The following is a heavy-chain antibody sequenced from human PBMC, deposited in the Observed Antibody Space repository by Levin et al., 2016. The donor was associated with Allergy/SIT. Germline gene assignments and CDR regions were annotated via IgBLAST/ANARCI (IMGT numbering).Heavy chain of an antibody. CDR2: IIPIFGTA. J-gene: IGHJ4*02. CDR1: GYTFTSYG. D-gene: IGHD3-10*01. Sequence: SVKVSCKASGYTFTSYGISWVRQAPGQGLEWMGGIIPIFGTANYAQKFQGRVTITADESTSTAYMELSSLRSEDTAVYYCAKDPGSRHFDYWGQGTLVTVSS. CDR3: AKDPGSRHFDY. V-gene: IGHV1-69*13.